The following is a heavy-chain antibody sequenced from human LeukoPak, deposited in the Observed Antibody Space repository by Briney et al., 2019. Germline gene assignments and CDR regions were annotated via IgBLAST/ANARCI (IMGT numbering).Heavy chain of an antibody. CDR2: IYSSGST. CDR3: ARALNFDY. Sequence: PSETLSLTCTVSGGSIRSYYWSWIRQPPGKGLEWIGYIYSSGSTNYNPSLRSRVTVSVDTSKNQFSLKLRSVTAADTAVYYCARALNFDYWGQGTLVPVSS. J-gene: IGHJ4*02. V-gene: IGHV4-59*01. CDR1: GGSIRSYY.